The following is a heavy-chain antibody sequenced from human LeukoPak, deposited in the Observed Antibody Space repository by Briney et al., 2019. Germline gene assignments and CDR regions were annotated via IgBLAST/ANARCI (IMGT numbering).Heavy chain of an antibody. CDR2: IYSGGST. J-gene: IGHJ3*02. D-gene: IGHD4-23*01. V-gene: IGHV3-66*01. Sequence: GGSLRLSCAASGFTVSSNYMSWVRQAPGKGLEWVSVIYSGGSTYYADSVKGRFTISRDNSKNTLYLQMNSLRAEDTAVYYCARRRDYGGNWAAFDIWGQGTMVTVSS. CDR1: GFTVSSNY. CDR3: ARRRDYGGNWAAFDI.